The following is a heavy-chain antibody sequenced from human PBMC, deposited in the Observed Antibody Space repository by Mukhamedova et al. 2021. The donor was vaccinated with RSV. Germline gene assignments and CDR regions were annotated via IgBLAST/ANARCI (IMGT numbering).Heavy chain of an antibody. CDR3: AKDVYGGSSAGLDY. V-gene: IGHV3-9*01. D-gene: IGHD4-23*01. J-gene: IGHJ4*02. CDR2: ISWNSYII. Sequence: WVRQAPGKGLEWVSGISWNSYIIGYADSVKGRFTISRDNAKKSVYLQLNSLRPEDTALYYCAKDVYGGSSAGLDYWGQGPLVTVS.